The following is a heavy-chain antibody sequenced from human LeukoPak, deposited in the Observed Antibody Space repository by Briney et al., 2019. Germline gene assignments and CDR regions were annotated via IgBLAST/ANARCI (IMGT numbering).Heavy chain of an antibody. CDR3: ARDYYDSSGSSWFDP. J-gene: IGHJ5*02. D-gene: IGHD3-22*01. Sequence: GSLRLSCSASGFTFSSYAMSWVRQAPGKGLEWVFAISGSGGSTYYADSVKGRFTISRDNAKNSLYLQMNSLRAKDTALYYCARDYYDSSGSSWFDPWGQGTLVTVSS. CDR1: GFTFSSYA. CDR2: ISGSGGST. V-gene: IGHV3-23*01.